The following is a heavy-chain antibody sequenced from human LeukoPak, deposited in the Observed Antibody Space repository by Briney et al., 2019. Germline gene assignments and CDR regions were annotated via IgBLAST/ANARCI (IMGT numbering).Heavy chain of an antibody. CDR2: IYHSGST. CDR1: GGSISSSNW. D-gene: IGHD4-23*01. CDR3: ARGPTDYGGRVDY. V-gene: IGHV4-4*02. Sequence: PSGTLSLTCAVSGGSISSSNWWSWVRQPPGKGLEWIGEIYHSGSTNYNPSLKSRVTISADTSKNQFSLKLTSVTAADTAVYYCARGPTDYGGRVDYWGQGTLVTVSS. J-gene: IGHJ4*02.